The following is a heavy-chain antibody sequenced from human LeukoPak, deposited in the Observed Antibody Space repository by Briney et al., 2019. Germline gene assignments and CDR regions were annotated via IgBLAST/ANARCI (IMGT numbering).Heavy chain of an antibody. D-gene: IGHD1-26*01. J-gene: IGHJ5*02. CDR1: GGSISSYY. V-gene: IGHV4-59*08. CDR2: IYYSGST. Sequence: SETLSLTCTVSGGSISSYYWSWIRQPPGKGLEWIGYIYYSGSTNYNPSLKSRVTISVDTSKNQFSLKLSSVTAADTAVYYCARQSGSYLGFDPWGQGTLVTVSS. CDR3: ARQSGSYLGFDP.